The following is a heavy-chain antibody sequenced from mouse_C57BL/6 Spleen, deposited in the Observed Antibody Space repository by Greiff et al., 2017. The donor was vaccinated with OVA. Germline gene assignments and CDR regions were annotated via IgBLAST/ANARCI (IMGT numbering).Heavy chain of an antibody. CDR3: ARGSIGFAY. CDR2: INPNNGGT. D-gene: IGHD2-10*02. V-gene: IGHV1-18*01. J-gene: IGHJ3*01. Sequence: VHVKQSGPELVKPGASVKIPCKASGYTFTDYNMDWVKQSHGKSLEWIGDINPNNGGTTYNQKFKGKATLTVDKSSSTAYMELRSLTSEDTAVYYCARGSIGFAYWGQGTLVTVSA. CDR1: GYTFTDYN.